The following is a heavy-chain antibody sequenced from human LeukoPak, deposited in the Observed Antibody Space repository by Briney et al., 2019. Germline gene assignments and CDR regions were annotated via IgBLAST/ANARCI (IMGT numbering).Heavy chain of an antibody. CDR3: AKADTSRGGHFWSGYYPFDY. J-gene: IGHJ4*02. CDR1: GFTFSSYA. Sequence: GGSLRLSCAASGFTFSSYAMSWVRQAPGKGLEWVSAISGSGGSTYYADSVKGRFIISRDNSKNTLYLQMNSLRAEDTAVYYCAKADTSRGGHFWSGYYPFDYWGQGTLVTVSS. D-gene: IGHD3-3*02. V-gene: IGHV3-23*01. CDR2: ISGSGGST.